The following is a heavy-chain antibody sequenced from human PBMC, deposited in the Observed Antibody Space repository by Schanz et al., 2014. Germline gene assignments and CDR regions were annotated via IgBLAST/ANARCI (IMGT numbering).Heavy chain of an antibody. CDR1: GYIFINSG. Sequence: QIQLVQSGPEVKKPGATVKVSCKASGYIFINSGISWVRQAPGQGLEWMGWISVYNHNKEYDQKFQGRVTMTTGTSTSTVYMELRSLRSDDTAVYYCARSAGRDFWSGYYTRFDYWGQGTLVTVSS. CDR2: ISVYNHNK. CDR3: ARSAGRDFWSGYYTRFDY. V-gene: IGHV1-18*01. J-gene: IGHJ4*02. D-gene: IGHD3-3*01.